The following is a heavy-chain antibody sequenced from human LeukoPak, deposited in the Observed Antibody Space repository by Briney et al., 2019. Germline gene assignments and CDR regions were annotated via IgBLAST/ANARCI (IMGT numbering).Heavy chain of an antibody. CDR3: AKLDSSWYHFDY. CDR2: IYYSGSI. Sequence: SETLSLTCTVSNGSISGYYWSWIRQPPGKGLEWIGYIYYSGSIDYNPSLKSRVTLSVDTSKNQFSLDLSSVTSADTAVYYCAKLDSSWYHFDYWGQGTLVTVSS. CDR1: NGSISGYY. V-gene: IGHV4-59*01. D-gene: IGHD6-13*01. J-gene: IGHJ4*02.